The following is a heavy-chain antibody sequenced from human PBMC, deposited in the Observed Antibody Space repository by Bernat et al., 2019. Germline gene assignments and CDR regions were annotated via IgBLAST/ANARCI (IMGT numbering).Heavy chain of an antibody. Sequence: EVQLVETGGGLIQPGGSLRLSCAASGFTVSSNYMSWVRQAPGKGLEWVSVIYIGGSSYYADSVTGRFTISRDNSKNTLYLHMNSLRAEDTAVYYCARAGDTNGWYWGQGTLVTVSS. V-gene: IGHV3-53*02. CDR1: GFTVSSNY. J-gene: IGHJ4*02. CDR2: IYIGGSS. CDR3: ARAGDTNGWY. D-gene: IGHD6-19*01.